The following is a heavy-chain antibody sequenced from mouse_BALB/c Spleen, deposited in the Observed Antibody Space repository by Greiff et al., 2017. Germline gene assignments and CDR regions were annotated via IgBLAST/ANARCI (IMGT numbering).Heavy chain of an antibody. Sequence: VQLVESGAELARPGASVKLSCKASGYTFTSYWMQWVKQRPGQGLEWIGAIYPGDGDTRYTQKFKGKATLTADKSSSTAYMQLSSLASEDSAVYYCAREGYGSSYGYFDVWGAGTTVTVSS. V-gene: IGHV1-87*01. J-gene: IGHJ1*01. CDR2: IYPGDGDT. CDR3: AREGYGSSYGYFDV. CDR1: GYTFTSYW. D-gene: IGHD1-1*01.